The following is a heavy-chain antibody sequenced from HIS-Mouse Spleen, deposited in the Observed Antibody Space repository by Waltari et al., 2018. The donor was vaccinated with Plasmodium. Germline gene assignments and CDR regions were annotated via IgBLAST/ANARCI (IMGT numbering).Heavy chain of an antibody. CDR1: GFTFNSYA. V-gene: IGHV3-30-3*01. J-gene: IGHJ4*02. Sequence: QVQLVESGGGVVQPGRSMRLSLAASGFTFNSYAMPWVRQAPGKGLEWVAVISYDGSNKYYADSVKGRFTISRDNSKNTLYLQMNSLRAEDTAVYYCARDRRLAFDYWGQGTLVTVSS. CDR2: ISYDGSNK. CDR3: ARDRRLAFDY. D-gene: IGHD2-15*01.